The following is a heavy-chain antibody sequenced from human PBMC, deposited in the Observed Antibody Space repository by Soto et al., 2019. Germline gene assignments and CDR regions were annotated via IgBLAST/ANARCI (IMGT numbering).Heavy chain of an antibody. CDR3: TRGFPYYYYYMDV. Sequence: PGGSLRLSCAASGFTFSGSAMHWVRQASGKGLEWVGRIRSKANSYATAYAASVKGRFTISRDDSKNTAYLQMNSLKTEDTAVYYCTRGFPYYYYYMDVWGKGTTVTVSS. D-gene: IGHD3-10*01. CDR2: IRSKANSYAT. CDR1: GFTFSGSA. J-gene: IGHJ6*03. V-gene: IGHV3-73*01.